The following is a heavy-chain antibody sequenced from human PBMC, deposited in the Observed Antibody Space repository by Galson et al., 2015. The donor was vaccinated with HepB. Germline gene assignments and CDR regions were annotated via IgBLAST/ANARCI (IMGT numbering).Heavy chain of an antibody. Sequence: PLRHSCADHAFNYHNYTILWAPEAPRQGLESVSAISDNGDRTYYADSVRGRFTISRDNSKNTLYLQMNGLTADDTAVYFCAKDAAPGSGSRYFDDWGQGTLVTVSS. J-gene: IGHJ4*02. D-gene: IGHD6-19*01. CDR1: AFNYHNYT. CDR2: ISDNGDRT. V-gene: IGHV3-23*01. CDR3: AKDAAPGSGSRYFDD.